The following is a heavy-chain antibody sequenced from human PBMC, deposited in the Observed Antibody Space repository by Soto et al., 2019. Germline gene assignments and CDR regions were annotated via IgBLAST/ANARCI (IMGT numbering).Heavy chain of an antibody. D-gene: IGHD6-13*01. CDR2: IHYSGTT. J-gene: IGHJ4*02. CDR3: AAGEASSRNLVLYYFVY. Sequence: PSETLSLTCTVSGGSMRNYFWTWIRQPPGKGLEWLGYIHYSGTTSFFPSYNPSLRSRVTISEDTSKNQFSLKLLSVTTADTAGYFCAAGEASSRNLVLYYFVYRGQGTLLPASP. V-gene: IGHV4-59*01. CDR1: GGSMRNYF.